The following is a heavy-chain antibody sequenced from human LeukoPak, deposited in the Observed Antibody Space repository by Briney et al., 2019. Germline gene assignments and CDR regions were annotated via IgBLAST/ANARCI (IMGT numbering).Heavy chain of an antibody. Sequence: GGSLRLSCAASGFTFNRRGMHWVRQAPGKGLEWVAFVRYDGGNEYYGDSVRGRFTISRDNFRNTLSLYMASLTPEDTAVYYCAKDGDDCIDSWGQGTLVAVSS. CDR2: VRYDGGNE. J-gene: IGHJ4*02. CDR1: GFTFNRRG. D-gene: IGHD3-22*01. V-gene: IGHV3-30*02. CDR3: AKDGDDCIDS.